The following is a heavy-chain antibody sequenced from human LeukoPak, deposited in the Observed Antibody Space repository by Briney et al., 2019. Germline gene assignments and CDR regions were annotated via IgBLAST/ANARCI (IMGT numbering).Heavy chain of an antibody. CDR3: ARGNNGDRPPEAFDI. CDR2: INHSGST. CDR1: GGSFSGYY. V-gene: IGHV4-34*01. D-gene: IGHD4-17*01. Sequence: SETLSLTCAVYGGSFSGYYWSWIRQPPGKGLEWIGEINHSGSTNYNPSLKSRVTISVDTSKNQFSLKLSSATAADTAVYYCARGNNGDRPPEAFDIWGQGTMVTVSS. J-gene: IGHJ3*02.